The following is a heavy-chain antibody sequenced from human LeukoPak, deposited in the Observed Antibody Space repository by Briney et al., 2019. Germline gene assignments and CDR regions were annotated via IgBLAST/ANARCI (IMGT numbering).Heavy chain of an antibody. J-gene: IGHJ4*02. V-gene: IGHV3-30*18. D-gene: IGHD5-24*01. CDR3: AKDAEMATVYYFDY. Sequence: PGGSLRLSCAASGFTFSSYWMNWVRQAPGKGLEWVAVISYDGSNKYYADSVKGRFTISRDNSKNTLYLQMNSLRAEDTAVYYCAKDAEMATVYYFDYWGQGTLVTVSS. CDR2: ISYDGSNK. CDR1: GFTFSSYW.